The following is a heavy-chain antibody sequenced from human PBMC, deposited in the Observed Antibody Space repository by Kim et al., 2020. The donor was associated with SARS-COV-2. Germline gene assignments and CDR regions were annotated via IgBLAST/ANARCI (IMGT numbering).Heavy chain of an antibody. D-gene: IGHD2-2*01. CDR3: ARDLCDGRSCAPASHYLDH. V-gene: IGHV1-18*04. J-gene: IGHJ4*02. CDR2: ISDITGNT. CDR1: DYSFSDYG. Sequence: ASVKVSCKASDYSFSDYGISWVRQARGQGLEWMGWISDITGNTVYAEDFQYRATMTTDASTSTAYLELRSLTSDDAAVYYCARDLCDGRSCAPASHYLDHGGQGTLVTVSS.